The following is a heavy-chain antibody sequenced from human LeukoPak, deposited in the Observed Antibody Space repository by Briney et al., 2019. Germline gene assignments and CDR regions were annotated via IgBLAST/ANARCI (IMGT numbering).Heavy chain of an antibody. J-gene: IGHJ1*01. CDR3: ATGSPPGVRETTVDPHF. CDR2: ISRSANSI. Sequence: GGSLRLSCAASGFTFSDYYINWIRQAPGKGLEWVSYISRSANSIYYADSVKGRFTISRDNAKNSLFLQMNSLRAEDTAVYYCATGSPPGVRETTVDPHFWGQGTLVTVSS. D-gene: IGHD4-23*01. V-gene: IGHV3-11*01. CDR1: GFTFSDYY.